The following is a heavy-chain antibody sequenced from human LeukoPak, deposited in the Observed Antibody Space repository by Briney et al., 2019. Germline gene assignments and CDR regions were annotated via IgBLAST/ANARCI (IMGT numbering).Heavy chain of an antibody. J-gene: IGHJ4*02. Sequence: ASVKVSCKASGYTFTSYGISWVRQAPGQGLEWMGWISAYNGNTDYAQSLQGRVTMTIDTSTSTVYMELRSLRSDDTAVYYCARDVGRSYDLDYWGQGTLVSVSS. CDR1: GYTFTSYG. CDR3: ARDVGRSYDLDY. D-gene: IGHD3-16*01. CDR2: ISAYNGNT. V-gene: IGHV1-18*01.